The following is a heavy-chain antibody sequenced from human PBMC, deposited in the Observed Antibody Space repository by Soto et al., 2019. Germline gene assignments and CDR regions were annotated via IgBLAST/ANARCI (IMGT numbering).Heavy chain of an antibody. CDR1: GFTFSSYA. CDR2: ISGSGGST. D-gene: IGHD4-17*01. Sequence: EVQLLESGGGLVQPGGSLRLSCAASGFTFSSYAMSWVRQAPGKGLEWVSAISGSGGSTYYADSVKGRFTISRDNSKNTLYLQMNSLRAEDTAVYYCAKVTNRHGDQGGGYFDYWGQGTLVTVSS. CDR3: AKVTNRHGDQGGGYFDY. V-gene: IGHV3-23*01. J-gene: IGHJ4*02.